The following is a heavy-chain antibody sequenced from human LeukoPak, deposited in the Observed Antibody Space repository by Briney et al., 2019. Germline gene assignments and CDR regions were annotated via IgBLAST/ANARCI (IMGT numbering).Heavy chain of an antibody. CDR2: IYYSGST. D-gene: IGHD1-26*01. CDR1: GGSIINSNW. J-gene: IGHJ4*02. V-gene: IGHV4-4*02. CDR3: ARATPGSYFDY. Sequence: PSETLSLTCAVSGGSIINSNWWSWVRQPPGKGLEWIGYIYYSGSTNYNPSLKSRVTISVDTSKNQFSLKLSSVTAADTAVYYCARATPGSYFDYWGQGTLVTVSS.